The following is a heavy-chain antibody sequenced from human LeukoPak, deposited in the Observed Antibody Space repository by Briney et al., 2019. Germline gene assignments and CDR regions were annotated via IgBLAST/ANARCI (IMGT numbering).Heavy chain of an antibody. CDR3: AKRGAEVGATVAPGDY. CDR2: INSDGSST. Sequence: PGGSLRLSCAASGFTFSTYWMHWVRQAPGKGLVWVSRINSDGSSTSYGDSVKGRFTISRDNAKNTLYLQMNSLRPEDTAVYYCAKRGAEVGATVAPGDYWGQGTLLTVSS. CDR1: GFTFSTYW. V-gene: IGHV3-74*01. D-gene: IGHD1-26*01. J-gene: IGHJ4*02.